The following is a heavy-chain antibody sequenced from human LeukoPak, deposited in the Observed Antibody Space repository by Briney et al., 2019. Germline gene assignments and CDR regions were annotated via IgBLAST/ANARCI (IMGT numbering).Heavy chain of an antibody. J-gene: IGHJ6*02. Sequence: SETLSLTCTVSGGSISSGDYYWSWIRQPPGTGLEWIGYIYYSGSTYYNPSLKSRVTISVDTSKNQFSLKLSSVTAADTAVYYCARGGPADYYGSGSNYYYYYGMDVWGQGTTVTVSS. CDR3: ARGGPADYYGSGSNYYYYYGMDV. CDR1: GGSISSGDYY. CDR2: IYYSGST. D-gene: IGHD3-10*01. V-gene: IGHV4-30-4*01.